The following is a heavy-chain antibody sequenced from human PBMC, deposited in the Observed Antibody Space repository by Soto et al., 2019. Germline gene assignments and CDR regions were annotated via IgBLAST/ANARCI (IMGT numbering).Heavy chain of an antibody. Sequence: TLSLTCAVSGGSISSGGYSWSWIRQPPGKGLEWIGYIYHSGSTYYNPSLKSRVTISVDRSKNQFSLKLSSVTAADTAVYYCARAMIVVDLNWFDPWGQGTLVTVSS. CDR2: IYHSGST. V-gene: IGHV4-30-2*01. J-gene: IGHJ5*02. CDR1: GGSISSGGYS. D-gene: IGHD3-22*01. CDR3: ARAMIVVDLNWFDP.